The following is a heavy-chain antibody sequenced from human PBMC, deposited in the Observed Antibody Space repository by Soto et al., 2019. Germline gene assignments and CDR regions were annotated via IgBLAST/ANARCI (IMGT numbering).Heavy chain of an antibody. D-gene: IGHD3-16*01. CDR1: GGSVNSGSYY. CDR2: VFYSGNS. J-gene: IGHJ1*01. CDR3: VRSYTLMVAALGE. V-gene: IGHV4-61*01. Sequence: SETLSLTCTVSGGSVNSGSYYWNWIRQPPGKVLEWLGYVFYSGNSNYKPSVRSRVAISAATSKNQFFLRLSSVTAADTAVYYCVRSYTLMVAALGEWGQGTLVTVSS.